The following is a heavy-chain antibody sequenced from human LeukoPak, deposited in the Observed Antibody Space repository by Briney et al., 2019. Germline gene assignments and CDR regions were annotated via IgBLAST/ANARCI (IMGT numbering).Heavy chain of an antibody. CDR3: AREISSWYRTEGRFDP. D-gene: IGHD6-13*01. Sequence: PGGSLRLSCAVSGITLSNYGMSWVRQAPGKGLEWVAGISDSGGSTNYADSVKGRFTISRDNPKNTLYLQMNSLRAEDTAVYYCAREISSWYRTEGRFDPWGQGTLVSVSS. CDR1: GITLSNYG. J-gene: IGHJ5*02. V-gene: IGHV3-23*01. CDR2: ISDSGGST.